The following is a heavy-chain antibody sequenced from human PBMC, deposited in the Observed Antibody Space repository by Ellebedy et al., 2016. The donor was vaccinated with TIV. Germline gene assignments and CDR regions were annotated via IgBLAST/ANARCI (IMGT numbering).Heavy chain of an antibody. Sequence: AASVKVSCKASGYAFINYAIHWVRQAPGQRPAWMGWISGGNDNRKYLEKLQGRVTMTKETSASTAYMGLSSRRSEDTAVYYCTRQMTAIGGGFDPWGQGTLVTVSS. CDR2: ISGGNDNR. J-gene: IGHJ5*02. CDR1: GYAFINYA. D-gene: IGHD5-18*01. CDR3: TRQMTAIGGGFDP. V-gene: IGHV1-3*01.